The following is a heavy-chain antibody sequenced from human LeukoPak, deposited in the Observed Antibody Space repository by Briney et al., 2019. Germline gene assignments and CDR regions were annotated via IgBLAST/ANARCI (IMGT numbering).Heavy chain of an antibody. CDR2: IYYSGST. CDR3: ARDRPNYDILTGYQSTYFDY. J-gene: IGHJ4*02. V-gene: IGHV4-31*03. D-gene: IGHD3-9*01. CDR1: GGSISSGGYY. Sequence: SETLSLTCTVSGGSISSGGYYWRWIRQHPGKGLEWIGYIYYSGSTYYNPSLKSRVTISVDTSKNQFSLKLSSVTAADTAVYYCARDRPNYDILTGYQSTYFDYWGQGTLVTVSS.